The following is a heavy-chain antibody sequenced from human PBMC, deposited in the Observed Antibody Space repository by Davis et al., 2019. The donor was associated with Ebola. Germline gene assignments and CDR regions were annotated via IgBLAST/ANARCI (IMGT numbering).Heavy chain of an antibody. V-gene: IGHV6-1*01. D-gene: IGHD5-24*01. CDR1: GDTVSSIDGA. CDR3: ARGWLRTGLDI. CDR2: TYYNSKWYN. Sequence: PSETLSLTCDTSGDTVSSIDGAWNWIRQSPSRGLEWLGRTYYNSKWYNDYAVSVKSRISINPDTSKNQFSLQLNSVTPEDTAVYYCARGWLRTGLDIWGQGTMVIVSS. J-gene: IGHJ3*02.